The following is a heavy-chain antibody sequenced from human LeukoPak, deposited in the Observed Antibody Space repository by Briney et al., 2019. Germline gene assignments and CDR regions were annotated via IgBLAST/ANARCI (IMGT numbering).Heavy chain of an antibody. D-gene: IGHD1-26*01. J-gene: IGHJ5*02. Sequence: GGSLRLSCAASGFPFSSYAMYWVRHAPGKGLVWVARIHGDGDNISYADSGRGRFTISRDNAKDTLYLHMNSLRPEDTAVYYCARAQVGAPTDLWGQGTLVTVSS. CDR3: ARAQVGAPTDL. CDR2: IHGDGDNI. V-gene: IGHV3-74*01. CDR1: GFPFSSYA.